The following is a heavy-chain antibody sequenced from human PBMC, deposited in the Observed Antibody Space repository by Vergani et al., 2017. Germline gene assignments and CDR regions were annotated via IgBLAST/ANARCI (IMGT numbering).Heavy chain of an antibody. CDR3: GRVGDFYGLGGRLVDL. CDR1: GGSMSGHY. J-gene: IGHJ5*02. D-gene: IGHD3-10*01. CDR2: MYHSGST. V-gene: IGHV4-59*11. Sequence: QVRLQESGPGLVKPSETLSPTCSVPGGSMSGHYWSWIRQPPGKELEWVGYMYHSGSTNYNPSLETRVTISGDTSKNQFSLKLNSVTAADTAVYYYGRVGDFYGLGGRLVDLWGQGILVTVSS.